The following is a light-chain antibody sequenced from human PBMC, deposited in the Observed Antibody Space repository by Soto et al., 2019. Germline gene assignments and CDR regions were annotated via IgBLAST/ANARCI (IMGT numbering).Light chain of an antibody. CDR2: DVS. V-gene: IGLV2-14*03. CDR3: SSYTSSNTYV. Sequence: QSVLPQPASVSGSPGQSITISCTGTSSDVGSYNYVSWYQHHPGKVPQLMIYDVSNRPSGVSNRFSGSKSGNTASLTISGLQAEDEADYYCSSYTSSNTYVFGTGTKVTVL. CDR1: SSDVGSYNY. J-gene: IGLJ1*01.